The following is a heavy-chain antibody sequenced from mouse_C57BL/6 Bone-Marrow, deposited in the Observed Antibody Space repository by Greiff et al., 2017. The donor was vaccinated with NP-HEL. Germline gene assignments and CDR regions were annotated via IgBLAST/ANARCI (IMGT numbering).Heavy chain of an antibody. CDR3: AIGDGNYEYFDV. V-gene: IGHV1-74*01. J-gene: IGHJ1*03. CDR1: GYTFTSYW. Sequence: QVQLKQPGAELVKPGASVKVSCKASGYTFTSYWMHWVKQRPGQGLEWIGRIHPSDSDTNYNQKFKGKATLTVDKSSSTAYMQLSSLTSEDSAVYYCAIGDGNYEYFDVWGTGTTVTVSS. D-gene: IGHD2-1*01. CDR2: IHPSDSDT.